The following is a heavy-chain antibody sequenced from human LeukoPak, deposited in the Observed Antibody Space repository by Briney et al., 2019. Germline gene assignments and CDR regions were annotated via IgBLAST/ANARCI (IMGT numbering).Heavy chain of an antibody. CDR3: ARGSLDFDY. CDR1: GGSISSGGYY. CDR2: IFYTGST. Sequence: SQTLSLTCTVSGGSISSGGYYWSWIRQHPGKGLEWFGYIFYTGSTHYNPSLKRRVTISVDTSKHQFSLQLSSVTASDTAVYYCARGSLDFDYWGQGTLVTVSS. J-gene: IGHJ4*02. V-gene: IGHV4-31*03.